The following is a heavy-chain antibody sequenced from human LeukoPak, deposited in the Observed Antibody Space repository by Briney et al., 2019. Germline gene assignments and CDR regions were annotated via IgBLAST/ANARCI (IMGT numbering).Heavy chain of an antibody. CDR1: GGSFSGYY. V-gene: IGHV4-34*01. D-gene: IGHD6-19*01. CDR3: ARQVRGWYIILVRKGSVWFDP. J-gene: IGHJ5*02. Sequence: SGTLSLTCAVYGGSFSGYYWSWIRQPPGKGLEWIGEINHSGSTNYNPSLKSRVTISVDTSKNQFSLKLSSVTAADTAVYYCARQVRGWYIILVRKGSVWFDPWGQGTLVTVSS. CDR2: INHSGST.